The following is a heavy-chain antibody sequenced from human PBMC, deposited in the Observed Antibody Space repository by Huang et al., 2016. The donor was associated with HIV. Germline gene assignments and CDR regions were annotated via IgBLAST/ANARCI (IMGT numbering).Heavy chain of an antibody. CDR3: VRDPRIQSWLNYFDY. CDR2: VNRDGSNS. D-gene: IGHD3-22*01. J-gene: IGHJ4*02. V-gene: IGHV3-74*01. Sequence: EVQLVESGGGLVQPGGSLRLSCAASGFTFSSYWMHGVRQAPGKGLVCVSLVNRDGSNSGYADSVKGRSTISRDNAKNTLYLQMNSLSAEDTAVYYCVRDPRIQSWLNYFDYWGQGTLVSVSS. CDR1: GFTFSSYW.